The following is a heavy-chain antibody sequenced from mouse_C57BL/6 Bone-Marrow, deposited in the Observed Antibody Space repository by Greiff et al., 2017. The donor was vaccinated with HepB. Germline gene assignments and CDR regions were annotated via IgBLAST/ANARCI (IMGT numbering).Heavy chain of an antibody. CDR3: ARSYYYSNYTYYFDY. D-gene: IGHD2-5*01. V-gene: IGHV1-26*01. Sequence: VQLQQSGPELVKPGASVKISCKASGYTFTDYYMNWVKQSHGKSLEWIGDINPNNGGTSYNQKFKGKATLTVDKSSSTAYMELRSLTSEDSAVYYCARSYYYSNYTYYFDYWGQGTTLTVSS. J-gene: IGHJ2*01. CDR2: INPNNGGT. CDR1: GYTFTDYY.